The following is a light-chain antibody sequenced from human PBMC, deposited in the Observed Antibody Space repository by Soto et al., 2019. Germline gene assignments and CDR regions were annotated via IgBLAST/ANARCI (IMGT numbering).Light chain of an antibody. CDR2: GAS. V-gene: IGKV3-20*01. J-gene: IGKJ2*01. CDR3: QQYGSSPRT. CDR1: QSVSSSF. Sequence: EIVLTQSPGTLSLSPGERATLSCRASQSVSSSFLAWYQHKPGQAPRLLIYGASSRATGIPDRFSGSGSGKDFTLTISRLEPEDFAVYYCQQYGSSPRTFGQGTKLEIK.